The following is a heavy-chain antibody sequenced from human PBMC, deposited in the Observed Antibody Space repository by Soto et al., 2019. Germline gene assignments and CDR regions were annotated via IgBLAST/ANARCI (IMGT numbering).Heavy chain of an antibody. CDR2: IYYSGST. V-gene: IGHV4-31*03. Sequence: PSETLSLTCTVSGGSISSGGYYWSWIRQHPGKGLEWIGYIYYSGSTYYNPSLKSRVTISVDTSKNQFSLKLSSVTAADTAVYHCARDLAAAGYSYGYFDYWGQGTLVTVSS. D-gene: IGHD5-18*01. CDR3: ARDLAAAGYSYGYFDY. CDR1: GGSISSGGYY. J-gene: IGHJ4*02.